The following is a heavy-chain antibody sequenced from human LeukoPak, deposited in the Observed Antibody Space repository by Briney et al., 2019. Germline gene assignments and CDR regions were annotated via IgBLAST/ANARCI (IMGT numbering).Heavy chain of an antibody. Sequence: PGGSLRLSCAASGFTFSSYGMHWVRQAPGKGLEWVAFIRYDGSNKYYADSVKGRFTISRDNSKNTLYLQMNSLRAEETAVYYCAKDEASRIAVAGFFDYWGQGTLVTVSS. CDR1: GFTFSSYG. CDR3: AKDEASRIAVAGFFDY. D-gene: IGHD6-19*01. J-gene: IGHJ4*02. V-gene: IGHV3-30*02. CDR2: IRYDGSNK.